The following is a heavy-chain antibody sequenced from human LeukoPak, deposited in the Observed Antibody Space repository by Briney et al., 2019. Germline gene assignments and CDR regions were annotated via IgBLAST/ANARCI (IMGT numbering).Heavy chain of an antibody. Sequence: PGGSLRLSCAASGFTFNSYAMSWVRQAPGKGLEWVSAISGSAGSTYYVDSVKGRFTISRDNSKNTLYLQMSSLRAGDTAVYYCAQEMSLDWNYAGYWGQGTLVTVSS. J-gene: IGHJ4*02. V-gene: IGHV3-23*01. CDR3: AQEMSLDWNYAGY. CDR2: ISGSAGST. D-gene: IGHD1-7*01. CDR1: GFTFNSYA.